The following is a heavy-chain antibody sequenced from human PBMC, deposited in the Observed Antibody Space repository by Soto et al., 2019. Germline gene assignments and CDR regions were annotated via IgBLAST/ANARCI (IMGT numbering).Heavy chain of an antibody. CDR3: AKDNGSGCDWLRVGDASDI. J-gene: IGHJ3*02. D-gene: IGHD5-12*01. V-gene: IGHV3-30*18. CDR1: VFTFSSYG. Sequence: QVQLVESGGGVVQPGRSLRLSCAASVFTFSSYGMHWVRQAPGKGLEWVAVISYDGSNKYYADSVKGRLTISRDNSKNTLYLQMNSLRGEDTAVYYCAKDNGSGCDWLRVGDASDIWGQGTMVTVSS. CDR2: ISYDGSNK.